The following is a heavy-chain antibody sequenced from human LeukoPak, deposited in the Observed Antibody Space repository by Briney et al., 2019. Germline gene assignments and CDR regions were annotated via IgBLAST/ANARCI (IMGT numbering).Heavy chain of an antibody. CDR2: LHYDGSTI. CDR1: GFTLNSCG. J-gene: IGHJ4*02. V-gene: IGHV3-30*02. Sequence: GGSLRLSCAASGFTLNSCGMYWVRQAPGKGLEWVAFLHYDGSTIYYTDSVKGRFTISRDDSRNTLYLQMNSLRLGDTAVYYCVPSGGGPPNFDYWGQGTLVTVSS. D-gene: IGHD3-16*01. CDR3: VPSGGGPPNFDY.